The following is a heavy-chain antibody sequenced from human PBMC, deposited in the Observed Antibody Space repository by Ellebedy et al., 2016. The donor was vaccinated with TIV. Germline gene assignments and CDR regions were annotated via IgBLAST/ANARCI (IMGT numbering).Heavy chain of an antibody. J-gene: IGHJ4*02. Sequence: ASVKVSCKASGYTFSSYSMHWARQAPGQGLEWIGLINPGNGNTRYSQKVQGRVTITWDTSASTVSMELSSLRSEDTAVYYCARDHIHSLNWGYYLDSWGQGTLVTVSS. CDR2: INPGNGNT. CDR3: ARDHIHSLNWGYYLDS. V-gene: IGHV1-3*01. CDR1: GYTFSSYS. D-gene: IGHD7-27*01.